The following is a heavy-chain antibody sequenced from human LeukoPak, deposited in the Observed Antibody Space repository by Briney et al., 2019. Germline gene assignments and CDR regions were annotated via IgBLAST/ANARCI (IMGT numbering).Heavy chain of an antibody. CDR1: GFTFSSFA. D-gene: IGHD3-22*01. CDR3: AKGFYDNSASGVFDI. CDR2: ISASGGST. V-gene: IGHV3-23*01. J-gene: IGHJ3*02. Sequence: PVGSLRLSCAASGFTFSSFATSWVRQAPGKGLEWVSGISASGGSTYYADSVKGRFTISRDNSKNTLYLQMNSLRAEDTAVYYCAKGFYDNSASGVFDIWGQGTMVTVSS.